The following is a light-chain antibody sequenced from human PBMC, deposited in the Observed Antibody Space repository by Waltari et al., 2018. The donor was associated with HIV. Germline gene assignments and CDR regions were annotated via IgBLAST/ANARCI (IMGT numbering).Light chain of an antibody. J-gene: IGKJ1*01. V-gene: IGKV3-20*01. CDR2: GAS. CDR1: QSISGSY. CDR3: HQYGSSPRT. Sequence: EIVLTQSPGTLSLSPGERATLSCRASQSISGSYLAWYQQKRGQVPRLLIYGASSRATGIPDRFSGSGSGTDFTLTISRLEPEDFAVYYCHQYGSSPRTFGQGTKVEVK.